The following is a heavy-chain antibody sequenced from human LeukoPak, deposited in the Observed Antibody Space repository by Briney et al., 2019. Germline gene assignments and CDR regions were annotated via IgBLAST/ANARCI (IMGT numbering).Heavy chain of an antibody. J-gene: IGHJ4*02. D-gene: IGHD2-2*01. CDR3: ARPARRCSSTSCSPDY. V-gene: IGHV1-69*04. CDR2: IIPILGIA. Sequence: GSSVKVSCKASGGTFSSYAISWVRQAPGQGLEWMGRIIPILGIANYAQKFQGRVTITADKSTSTAYMELSRLRSDDTAVYYCARPARRCSSTSCSPDYWGQGTLVTVSS. CDR1: GGTFSSYA.